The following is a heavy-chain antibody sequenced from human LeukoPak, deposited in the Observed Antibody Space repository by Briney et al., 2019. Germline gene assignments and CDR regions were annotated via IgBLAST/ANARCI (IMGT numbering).Heavy chain of an antibody. CDR3: ARDLGRSSGWFVGVFMDV. Sequence: GGSLRLSCAASGFTFSSYWMSWVRQAPGKGLEWVANIKQDGSEKYYVDSVKGRFTISRDNAKNSLYLQMNSLRAEDTAVYYCARDLGRSSGWFVGVFMDVWGQGTAVTVSS. V-gene: IGHV3-7*03. J-gene: IGHJ6*02. CDR1: GFTFSSYW. D-gene: IGHD6-19*01. CDR2: IKQDGSEK.